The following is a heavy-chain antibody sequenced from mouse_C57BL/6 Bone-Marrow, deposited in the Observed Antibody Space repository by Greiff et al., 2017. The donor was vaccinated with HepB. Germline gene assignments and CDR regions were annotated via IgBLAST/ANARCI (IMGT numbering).Heavy chain of an antibody. D-gene: IGHD2-2*01. CDR2: ISNGGGST. V-gene: IGHV5-12*01. J-gene: IGHJ4*01. CDR1: GFTFSDYY. CDR3: ARHGYDDAMDY. Sequence: VQLKESGGGLVQPGGSLKLSCAASGFTFSDYYMYWVRQTPEKRLEWVAYISNGGGSTYYPDTVKGRFTISRDNAKNTLYLQMSRLKSEDTAMYYCARHGYDDAMDYWGQGTSVTVSS.